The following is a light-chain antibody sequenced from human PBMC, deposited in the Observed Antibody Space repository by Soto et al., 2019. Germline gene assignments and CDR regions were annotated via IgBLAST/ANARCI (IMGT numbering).Light chain of an antibody. CDR1: QTVSNY. CDR3: QQRSNWPTWT. Sequence: IVLTQSPATLSLSPGERATLSCRASQTVSNYLAWYQQKPGQAPRLLIHDASNRATGIPARFSGSGFGTDFTLTTSSLEPEDFAVYYCQQRSNWPTWTFGQGTKVEFK. V-gene: IGKV3-11*01. J-gene: IGKJ1*01. CDR2: DAS.